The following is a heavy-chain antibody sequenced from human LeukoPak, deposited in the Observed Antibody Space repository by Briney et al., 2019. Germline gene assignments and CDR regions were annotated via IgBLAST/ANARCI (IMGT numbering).Heavy chain of an antibody. CDR1: GVTFSSYA. CDR3: AAQQSYYDILTGFGGENYFDY. J-gene: IGHJ4*02. Sequence: GGSLRLSCAASGVTFSSYARSWVRQAPGKGLEWVSDISGSGGSTYYADSVKGRFTISRDNSKNTLYLQMNSLRAEDTAVYYCAAQQSYYDILTGFGGENYFDYWGQGTLVTVSS. CDR2: ISGSGGST. V-gene: IGHV3-23*01. D-gene: IGHD3-9*01.